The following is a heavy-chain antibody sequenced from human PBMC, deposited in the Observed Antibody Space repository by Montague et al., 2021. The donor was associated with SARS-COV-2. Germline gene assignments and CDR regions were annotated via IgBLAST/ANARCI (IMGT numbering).Heavy chain of an antibody. CDR1: GGSISSYY. J-gene: IGHJ2*01. CDR3: ARVLGGYCSGGSCYRGWYFDL. D-gene: IGHD2-15*01. V-gene: IGHV4-59*12. Sequence: SETLSLTCTVSGGSISSYYWSWIRQPPGKGLEWIGYIYYSGSTYYNPSLKSRVTISVDTSKNQFSLKLSSVTAADTAVYYCARVLGGYCSGGSCYRGWYFDLWGRGTLVTVSS. CDR2: IYYSGST.